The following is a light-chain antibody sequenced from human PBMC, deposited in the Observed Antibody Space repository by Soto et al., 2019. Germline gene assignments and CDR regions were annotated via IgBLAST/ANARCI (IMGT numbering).Light chain of an antibody. CDR1: QSISSN. Sequence: DILMTQSPSSLSASVGDRVTLTCRASQSISSNVNWYQQKPGKAPKLLIYSASSLQSGVPSRFSGSGSGTDFTLTIISLRLEDVATYYCHENYRTVGQGPRLVIK. J-gene: IGKJ5*01. V-gene: IGKV1-39*01. CDR3: HENYRT. CDR2: SAS.